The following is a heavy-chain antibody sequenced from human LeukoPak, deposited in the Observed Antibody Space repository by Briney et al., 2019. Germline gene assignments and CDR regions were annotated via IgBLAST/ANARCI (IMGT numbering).Heavy chain of an antibody. Sequence: GRSLRLSCAASGSTFSNYAMHWVRQAPGKGLERVAVISYDGGIMYYADSVKGRFTISRDSSKNTLYLHMNSLRTEDTAVFYCARDPAGYTYGYWGYFDYWGQGILVTVSS. CDR3: ARDPAGYTYGYWGYFDY. J-gene: IGHJ4*02. CDR1: GSTFSNYA. CDR2: ISYDGGIM. V-gene: IGHV3-30-3*01. D-gene: IGHD5-18*01.